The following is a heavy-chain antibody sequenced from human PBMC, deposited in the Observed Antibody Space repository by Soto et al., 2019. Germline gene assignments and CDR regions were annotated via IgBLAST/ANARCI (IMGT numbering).Heavy chain of an antibody. V-gene: IGHV3-21*01. CDR1: GFTFTTYS. CDR2: IDSSSNYI. Sequence: GGSLRLSCAASGFTFTTYSMNWVRQAPGKGLEWVSSIDSSSNYIYYADSVKGRFTISRDNAKNSLYLQMNSLRAEDTAVYYCATLTYCSSASCPNYYYGMDVWGQGTTVTVYS. J-gene: IGHJ6*02. CDR3: ATLTYCSSASCPNYYYGMDV. D-gene: IGHD2-2*01.